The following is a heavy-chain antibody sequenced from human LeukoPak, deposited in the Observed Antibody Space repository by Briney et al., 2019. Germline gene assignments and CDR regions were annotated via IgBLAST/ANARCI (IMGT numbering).Heavy chain of an antibody. Sequence: GGSLRLSCAASGFTFSSYWISWVRQAPGKGLEWVANIKQDGSEKYYVDSVKGRFTISRDNAKNSLYLQMNSLRAEDTAVYYCACNSGLFDYWGQGTLVTVSS. CDR1: GFTFSSYW. CDR2: IKQDGSEK. J-gene: IGHJ4*02. V-gene: IGHV3-7*01. D-gene: IGHD4-23*01. CDR3: ACNSGLFDY.